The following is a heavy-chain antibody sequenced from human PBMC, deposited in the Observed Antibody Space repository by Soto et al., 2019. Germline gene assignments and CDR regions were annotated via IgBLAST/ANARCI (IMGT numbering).Heavy chain of an antibody. J-gene: IGHJ3*02. CDR3: ASQYDYSNYVTAFDI. CDR1: GYSFTSYW. CDR2: IYPGDSDT. Sequence: GESLKISCKGSGYSFTSYWIGWVRQMPGKGLEWMGIIYPGDSDTRYSPSFQGQVTISADKSISTAYLQWSSLKASDTAMYYCASQYDYSNYVTAFDIWGQGTMVTVSS. D-gene: IGHD4-4*01. V-gene: IGHV5-51*01.